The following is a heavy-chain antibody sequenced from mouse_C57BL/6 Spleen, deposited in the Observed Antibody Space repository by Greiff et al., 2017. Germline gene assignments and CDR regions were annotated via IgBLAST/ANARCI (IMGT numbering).Heavy chain of an antibody. CDR2: IYPRSGNT. Sequence: QVQLQQSGAELARPGASVKLSCKASGYTFTSYGISWVKQRTGQGLEWIGEIYPRSGNTYYNEKFKGKATLTADKSSSTAYMELRSLTSEDSAVDFCARSDYGSSYVGFAYWGQGTLVTVSA. CDR1: GYTFTSYG. V-gene: IGHV1-81*01. J-gene: IGHJ3*01. D-gene: IGHD1-1*01. CDR3: ARSDYGSSYVGFAY.